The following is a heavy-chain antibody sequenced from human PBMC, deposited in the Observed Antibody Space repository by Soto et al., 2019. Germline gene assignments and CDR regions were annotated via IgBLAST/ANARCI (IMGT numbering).Heavy chain of an antibody. Sequence: GASVKVSCKASGYTFTGYYIHWVRQAPGQGLEWMGWINPNSGGTNYAQKFQGWVTMTRDTSISTAYMELIRLRSDDTAVYFCARDLTSGVHPWFDPWGQGTLVTGSS. CDR3: ARDLTSGVHPWFDP. CDR1: GYTFTGYY. J-gene: IGHJ5*02. CDR2: INPNSGGT. V-gene: IGHV1-2*04. D-gene: IGHD6-19*01.